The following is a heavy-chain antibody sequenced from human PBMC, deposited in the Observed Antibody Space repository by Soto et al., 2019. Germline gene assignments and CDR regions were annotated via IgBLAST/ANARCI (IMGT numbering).Heavy chain of an antibody. Sequence: EVQLLESGGGLVQPGGSLRLSCGVSGFTFNDFEMNWVRQAPGKGLEWLAYIDGSGTTKKYADSVRGRFTIARDNPNNSLFLQMSSLSAADTAIYYCARGFGRFNYRDQGTLVSVSS. CDR3: ARGFGRFNY. J-gene: IGHJ4*02. D-gene: IGHD3-10*01. CDR1: GFTFNDFE. CDR2: IDGSGTTK. V-gene: IGHV3-48*03.